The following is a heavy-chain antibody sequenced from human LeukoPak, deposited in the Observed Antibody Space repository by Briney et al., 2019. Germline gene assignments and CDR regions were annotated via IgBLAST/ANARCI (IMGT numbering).Heavy chain of an antibody. CDR2: IGGLGGST. Sequence: GGSLRLSCVASGFTFSSHAMGWVRQAPGKGLEWVSGIGGLGGSTYYAGSVKGRFTISRDNSQNTLYLHMNSLRADDTAVYYCARDPGVVAFHYFDYWGQGSLVTVSS. CDR1: GFTFSSHA. CDR3: ARDPGVVAFHYFDY. D-gene: IGHD3-3*01. J-gene: IGHJ4*02. V-gene: IGHV3-23*01.